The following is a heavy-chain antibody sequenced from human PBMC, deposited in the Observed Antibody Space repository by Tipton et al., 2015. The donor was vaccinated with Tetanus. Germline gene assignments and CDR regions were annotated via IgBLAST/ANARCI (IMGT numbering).Heavy chain of an antibody. J-gene: IGHJ4*02. V-gene: IGHV1-18*01. CDR2: ISPYNQNT. CDR3: VRDYSMPYHFDY. Sequence: QVQLVQSGAEVKKPGASVKVSCKASGYTFGRYGIAWVRQAPGQGLEWMGWISPYNQNTNFAQKFQGRIIMTTDTSTNTAYMELRSLRSDDTAVYYCVRDYSMPYHFDYWGQGTLVTVSS. CDR1: GYTFGRYG. D-gene: IGHD4-11*01.